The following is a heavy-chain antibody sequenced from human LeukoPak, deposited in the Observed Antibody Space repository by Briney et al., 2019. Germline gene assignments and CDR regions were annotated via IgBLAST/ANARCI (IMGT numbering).Heavy chain of an antibody. CDR1: GGSISSGDYS. CDR2: IYYSGST. J-gene: IGHJ4*02. V-gene: IGHV4-31*03. D-gene: IGHD3-22*01. CDR3: ASPRSGYRYTFDY. Sequence: SQTLSLTCTVSGGSISSGDYSWSWIRQHPGKGLEWIGYIYYSGSTYYNPSLKSRVTMSVDTSENQFSLKLSSVTAADTAVYYCASPRSGYRYTFDYWGQGALVTVSS.